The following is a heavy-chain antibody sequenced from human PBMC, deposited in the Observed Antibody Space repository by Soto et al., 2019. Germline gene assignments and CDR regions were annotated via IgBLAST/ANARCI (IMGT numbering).Heavy chain of an antibody. CDR2: IDPSDSYT. CDR3: PRGAVLRYFEWFSR. CDR1: GYSFTSYW. J-gene: IGHJ4*02. D-gene: IGHD3-9*01. V-gene: IGHV5-10-1*01. Sequence: PGESLKISCKGSGYSFTSYWISWVRQMPWKGLEWMGRIDPSDSYTNYSPSFQGHVTISADKSISTAYLQWSSLKASDTAMYYCPRGAVLRYFEWFSRWGQGTVVTVYS.